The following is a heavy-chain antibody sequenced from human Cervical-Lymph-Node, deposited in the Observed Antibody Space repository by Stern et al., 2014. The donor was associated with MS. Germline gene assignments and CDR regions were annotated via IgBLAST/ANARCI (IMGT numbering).Heavy chain of an antibody. CDR2: ISSGGSYI. V-gene: IGHV3-21*01. J-gene: IGHJ4*02. D-gene: IGHD4-23*01. Sequence: EVQLVESGGGLVKPGGSLRLSCAASGFTFSSYSMNCVRQAPGKGLEWVASISSGGSYIYYADSLKCRFTISRDNAKNSLYLQMNSLRAEDTAVYYCARGRGGNYRYYFDYWGQGTLVTVSS. CDR3: ARGRGGNYRYYFDY. CDR1: GFTFSSYS.